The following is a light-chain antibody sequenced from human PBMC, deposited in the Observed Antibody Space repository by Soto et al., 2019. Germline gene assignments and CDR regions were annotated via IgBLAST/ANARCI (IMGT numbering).Light chain of an antibody. CDR2: DAY. CDR3: QHYETYPA. Sequence: DIQMTQSPSTLSASVGDSVTIACRASQSISSWLAWYQQKPGIAPKLLISDAYSLESGVPSRFSGSGSGTEFTLTISSLQPDDFATYYCQHYETYPAFGQGTKVEIK. CDR1: QSISSW. V-gene: IGKV1-5*01. J-gene: IGKJ1*01.